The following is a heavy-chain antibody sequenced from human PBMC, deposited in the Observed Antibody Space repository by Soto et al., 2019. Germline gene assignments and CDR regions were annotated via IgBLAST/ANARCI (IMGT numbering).Heavy chain of an antibody. CDR2: ISAYNGNT. V-gene: IGHV1-18*01. D-gene: IGHD3-9*01. Sequence: QVQLVQSGAEVKKPGASVKVSCKASGYTFTSYGISWVRQAPGQGLEWMGWISAYNGNTNYAQKLQGRVTMTTDTSTSTAYMELSSLRSDDTAVYYCASDAYYDILTGYHYYYYGMDVWGQGTTVTVSS. CDR1: GYTFTSYG. J-gene: IGHJ6*02. CDR3: ASDAYYDILTGYHYYYYGMDV.